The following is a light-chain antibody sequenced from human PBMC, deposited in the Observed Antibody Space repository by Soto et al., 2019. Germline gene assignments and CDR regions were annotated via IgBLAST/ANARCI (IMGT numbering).Light chain of an antibody. CDR1: QSVSSSY. CDR2: GAS. J-gene: IGKJ1*01. Sequence: EIVLTQSPGTLSLSPGERAILSCRASQSVSSSYLAWYRQKPGQAPSLLIYGASSRATGIPDRFSGSGSGTDFTLTISRLEPEDFAVYYCQQYGSSPQTFGQGTKVDIK. CDR3: QQYGSSPQT. V-gene: IGKV3-20*01.